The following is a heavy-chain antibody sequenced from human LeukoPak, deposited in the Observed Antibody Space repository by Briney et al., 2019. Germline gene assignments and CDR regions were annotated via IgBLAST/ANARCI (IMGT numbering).Heavy chain of an antibody. CDR1: GFTFRVSW. V-gene: IGHV3-7*01. D-gene: IGHD2-15*01. Sequence: GGSLRLSCAASGFTFRVSWMTWVRQAPGKGLEWVANIKQDGSEEYYVDSVKGRFTISRDNAKSSLYLQMNSLRAEDTAVYFCARGVVVLTATPGYFQHWGQGTLVTVSS. J-gene: IGHJ1*01. CDR2: IKQDGSEE. CDR3: ARGVVVLTATPGYFQH.